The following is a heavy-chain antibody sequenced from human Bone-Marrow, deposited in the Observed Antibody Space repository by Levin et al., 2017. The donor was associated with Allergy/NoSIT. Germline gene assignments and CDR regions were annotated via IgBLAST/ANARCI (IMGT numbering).Heavy chain of an antibody. D-gene: IGHD4-11*01. Sequence: SETLSLTCAVSGGSISSGGYSWSWIRQPPGKGLEWIGYIYHSGSTYYNPSLKSRVTISVDRSKNQFSLKLSSVTAADTAVYYCARASNSNWFDPWGQGTLVTVSS. V-gene: IGHV4-30-2*01. CDR3: ARASNSNWFDP. CDR1: GGSISSGGYS. CDR2: IYHSGST. J-gene: IGHJ5*02.